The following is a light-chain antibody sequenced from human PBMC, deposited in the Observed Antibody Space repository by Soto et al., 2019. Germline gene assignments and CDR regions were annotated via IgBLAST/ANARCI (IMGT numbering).Light chain of an antibody. CDR3: CICTGTRVV. CDR1: FSDINTYNF. V-gene: IGLV2-14*01. J-gene: IGLJ2*01. Sequence: QSALTQPASVSGSPGQSITISCTGTFSDINTYNFVSWFRQHPGKAPKLMIYDVSSRPSGVSDRFSGSKSGNTASLTISGLQAEDEADYYCCICTGTRVVFGGGTKVTVL. CDR2: DVS.